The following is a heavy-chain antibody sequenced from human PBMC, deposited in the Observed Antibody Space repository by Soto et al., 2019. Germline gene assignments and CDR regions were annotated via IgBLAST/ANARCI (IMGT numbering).Heavy chain of an antibody. J-gene: IGHJ6*02. CDR1: GYTFTAYD. Sequence: ASVKVSCKTSGYTFTAYDIYWVRQAPGQGLEWMGWIRAYNGDANYAQKFQTRVTMTTDKSTDTAYMDLRSLTSDDTAIYYCARAGAAPYYYYGLDVWGQGTTVTVSS. CDR3: ARAGAAPYYYYGLDV. D-gene: IGHD3-10*01. CDR2: IRAYNGDA. V-gene: IGHV1-18*01.